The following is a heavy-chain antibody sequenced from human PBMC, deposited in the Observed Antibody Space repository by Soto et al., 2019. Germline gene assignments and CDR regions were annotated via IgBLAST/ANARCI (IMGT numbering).Heavy chain of an antibody. Sequence: SETLSLTCSVTAGSIISGSYYWGWIRQPPGKGLEWIGSIYYNGSNYYNPSLKSRVTISVDTSKHQFSLKLSSVTAADTAVYYCARQDIAVVPGGPQFFYREGSGDYWGQGALVTVSS. J-gene: IGHJ4*02. V-gene: IGHV4-39*01. D-gene: IGHD2-2*01. CDR3: ARQDIAVVPGGPQFFYREGSGDY. CDR1: AGSIISGSYY. CDR2: IYYNGSN.